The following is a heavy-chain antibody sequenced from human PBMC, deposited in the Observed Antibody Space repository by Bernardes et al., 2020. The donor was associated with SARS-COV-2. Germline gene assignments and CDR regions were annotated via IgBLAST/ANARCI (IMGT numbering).Heavy chain of an antibody. Sequence: SETLSLTCTVSGGSISSYYWSWIRQPPGKGLEWIGYIYYSGSTNYNPSLKSRVTISVDTSTNQFSLKLSSVTAADTAVYYCARGQAYYYGSGSYYGPHWFDPWGQGTLVTVSS. D-gene: IGHD3-10*01. CDR1: GGSISSYY. V-gene: IGHV4-59*01. CDR2: IYYSGST. CDR3: ARGQAYYYGSGSYYGPHWFDP. J-gene: IGHJ5*02.